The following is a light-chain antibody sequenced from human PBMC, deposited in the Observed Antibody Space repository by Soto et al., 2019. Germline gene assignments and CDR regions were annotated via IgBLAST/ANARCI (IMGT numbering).Light chain of an antibody. CDR1: QSVNSNY. J-gene: IGKJ1*01. V-gene: IGKV3-20*01. Sequence: EIVLTQSPGTLSLSPGERATLSCRASQSVNSNYLAWYQQTAGQAPRLLIYSASSRAAGIPDRFSGSGSGTDFPLTISRLEPEDFAVYYCQQYDNSQWTFGQGTKVEIK. CDR3: QQYDNSQWT. CDR2: SAS.